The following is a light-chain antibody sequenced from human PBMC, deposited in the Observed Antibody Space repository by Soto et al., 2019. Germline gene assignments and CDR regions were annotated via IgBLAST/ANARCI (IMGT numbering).Light chain of an antibody. Sequence: ESVLTQPPGPLALSPGERATLSCRTSQTVSSSCLAWYQQTPGQAPRLLIYVASIRATDIPDRFTGSGSGTDFTLTISRLEPEDFAVYYCHQYGYLGTFGQGTKVEIK. J-gene: IGKJ1*01. V-gene: IGKV3-20*01. CDR2: VAS. CDR3: HQYGYLGT. CDR1: QTVSSSC.